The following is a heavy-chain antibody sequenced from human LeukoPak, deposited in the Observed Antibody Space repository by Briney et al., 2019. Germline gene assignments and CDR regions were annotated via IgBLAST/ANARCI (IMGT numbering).Heavy chain of an antibody. CDR2: INHSGST. Sequence: SEALSLTCAVYGGSFSGYYWSWIRQPPGKGLERIGEINHSGSTNYNPSLKSRVTISVDTSKNQFSLKLSSVTAADTAVYYCARASGWELRIKGYFDYWGQGTLVTVSS. V-gene: IGHV4-34*01. CDR1: GGSFSGYY. CDR3: ARASGWELRIKGYFDY. D-gene: IGHD1-26*01. J-gene: IGHJ4*02.